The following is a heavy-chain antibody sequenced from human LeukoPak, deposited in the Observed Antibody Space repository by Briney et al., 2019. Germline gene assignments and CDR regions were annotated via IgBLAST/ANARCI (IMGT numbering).Heavy chain of an antibody. CDR1: GFTFSSYG. J-gene: IGHJ6*03. V-gene: IGHV3-30*18. CDR2: ISYDGSNK. Sequence: GGSLRLSCAASGFTFSSYGMHWVRQAPGKGLEWVAVISYDGSNKYYADSVKGRFTISRDNSKNTLYLQMNSLRAEDTAVYYCAKGSSGSYYYMDVWGKGTTVTVSS. D-gene: IGHD6-19*01. CDR3: AKGSSGSYYYMDV.